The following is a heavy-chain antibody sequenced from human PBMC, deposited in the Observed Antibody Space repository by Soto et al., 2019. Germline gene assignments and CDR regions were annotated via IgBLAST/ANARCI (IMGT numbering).Heavy chain of an antibody. CDR3: ARDAGELPVVTVGVFVF. CDR2: FSGSGDST. V-gene: IGHV3-23*01. CDR1: GFTFSNYA. D-gene: IGHD3-22*01. J-gene: IGHJ4*02. Sequence: GGSLRISCAASGFTFSNYAMSWVRQAPGKGLEWVSAFSGSGDSTFYADSVKGRFTVSRDNSKKTLYLQLNSLRDEDTAVYYCARDAGELPVVTVGVFVFWGRGTLVTVSS.